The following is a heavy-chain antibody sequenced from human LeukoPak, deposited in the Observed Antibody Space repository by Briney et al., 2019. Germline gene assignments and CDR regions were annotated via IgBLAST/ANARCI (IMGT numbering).Heavy chain of an antibody. Sequence: GASVKVSCKASGYTFTSYYMHWVRQAPGQGLEWMGLINPTGDSTGYAQKFQGRVTMTRDMSTSTDYMELSSLRSEDTAIYYCARVKSYYYDTSDKDAFDIWGQGTMVTVSS. J-gene: IGHJ3*02. D-gene: IGHD3-22*01. CDR3: ARVKSYYYDTSDKDAFDI. V-gene: IGHV1-46*01. CDR2: INPTGDST. CDR1: GYTFTSYY.